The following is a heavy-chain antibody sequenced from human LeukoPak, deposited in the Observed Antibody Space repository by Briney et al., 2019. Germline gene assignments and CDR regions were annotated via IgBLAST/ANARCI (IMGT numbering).Heavy chain of an antibody. Sequence: GGSLRPSCAASGFTFSSYGMHWVRQAPGKGLEWVAVISYDGSNKYYADSVKGRFTISRDNSKNTLYLQMNSLRAEDTAVYYCAKDRFPVSPRSSWDRQNYFDYWGQGTLVTVSS. CDR3: AKDRFPVSPRSSWDRQNYFDY. V-gene: IGHV3-30*18. CDR1: GFTFSSYG. D-gene: IGHD6-13*01. CDR2: ISYDGSNK. J-gene: IGHJ4*02.